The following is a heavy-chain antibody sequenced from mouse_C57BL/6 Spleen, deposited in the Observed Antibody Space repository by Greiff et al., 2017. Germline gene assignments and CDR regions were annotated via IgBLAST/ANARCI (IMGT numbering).Heavy chain of an antibody. CDR3: TSFAGYYWFAY. V-gene: IGHV1-15*01. D-gene: IGHD2-3*01. CDR1: GYTFTDYE. J-gene: IGHJ3*01. CDR2: NDPETGGT. Sequence: VKLVESGAELVRPGASVTLSCKASGYTFTDYEMHWVKQTPVHGLEWIGANDPETGGTAYNQKFKGKAILTADKSSSTAYMELRSLTSEDSAVYYCTSFAGYYWFAYWGQGTLVTVSA.